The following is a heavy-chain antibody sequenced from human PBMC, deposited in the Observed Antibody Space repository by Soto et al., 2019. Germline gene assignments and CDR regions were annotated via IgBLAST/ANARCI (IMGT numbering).Heavy chain of an antibody. J-gene: IGHJ4*02. V-gene: IGHV4-59*08. Sequence: PSETLSLTCTVSGGSISTFYWSWIRQPPGKGLEWIGYIYYSGSTNYNPSLKSRVSISLHTSKNQLSLNLTSLTAADTAVYYCARSSTGTYSKFDHWGQGTLVTVSS. D-gene: IGHD1-1*01. CDR3: ARSSTGTYSKFDH. CDR1: GGSISTFY. CDR2: IYYSGST.